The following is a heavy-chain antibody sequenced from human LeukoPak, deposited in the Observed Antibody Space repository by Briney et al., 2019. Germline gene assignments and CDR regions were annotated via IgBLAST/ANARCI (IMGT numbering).Heavy chain of an antibody. D-gene: IGHD6-19*01. CDR3: AASVAVAARGLYY. CDR1: GGSITSYY. J-gene: IGHJ4*02. Sequence: SETLSLTCTVSGGSITSYYWSWIRQPPGKGLEWIGYIYYNGGTNYNPSLKSRVTISVDTSKNQFSLKLSSVTAADTAVYYCAASVAVAARGLYYWGQGTLVAVSS. V-gene: IGHV4-59*01. CDR2: IYYNGGT.